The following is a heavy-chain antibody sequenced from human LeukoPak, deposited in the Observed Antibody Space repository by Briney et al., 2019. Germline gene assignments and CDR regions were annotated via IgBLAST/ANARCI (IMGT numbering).Heavy chain of an antibody. CDR2: INHSGST. Sequence: SETLSLTCAVYGGSFSGYYWSWIRQPPGKGLEWIGEINHSGSTNYNPSLKSRVTISVDTSKNQFSLKLSSVTAADTAVYYCARGWWELRYWGQGTLVTVSS. J-gene: IGHJ4*02. D-gene: IGHD1-26*01. CDR1: GGSFSGYY. V-gene: IGHV4-34*01. CDR3: ARGWWELRY.